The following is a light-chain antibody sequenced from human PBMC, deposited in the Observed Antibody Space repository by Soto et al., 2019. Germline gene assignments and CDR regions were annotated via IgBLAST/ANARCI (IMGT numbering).Light chain of an antibody. CDR3: QQYNSWPT. Sequence: EIVVTQSPATLSVSPGERATLSCRASQSVTANLAWYQQKPGRAPRLLIYGASTRATGIPARFSGSGSGTEFTLTISSLQSEDFAVYYSQQYNSWPTFGPGTKVDIK. CDR1: QSVTAN. J-gene: IGKJ3*01. V-gene: IGKV3-15*01. CDR2: GAS.